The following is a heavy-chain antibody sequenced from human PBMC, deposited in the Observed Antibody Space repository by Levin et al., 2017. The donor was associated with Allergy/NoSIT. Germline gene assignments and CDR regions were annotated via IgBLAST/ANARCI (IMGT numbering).Heavy chain of an antibody. J-gene: IGHJ4*02. CDR2: LSGSGLTP. V-gene: IGHV3-23*01. D-gene: IGHD3-16*01. CDR3: AKGLGGAFWGVAHY. CDR1: GFTFNNYA. Sequence: LSLTCAASGFTFNNYAMNWVRQAPGKGLEWVSGLSGSGLTPHYADSVKGRFTISRDNSKNTLYLQMNSLRAEDTAVYYCAKGLGGAFWGVAHYWGQGTPVTVSS.